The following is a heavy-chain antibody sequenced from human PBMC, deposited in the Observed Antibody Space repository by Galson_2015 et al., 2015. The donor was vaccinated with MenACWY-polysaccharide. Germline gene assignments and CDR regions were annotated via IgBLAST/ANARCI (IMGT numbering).Heavy chain of an antibody. CDR1: GFTFSSYG. J-gene: IGHJ4*02. CDR3: AKDIGWYGAHDY. Sequence: SLRLSCAASGFTFSSYGMHWVRQAPGKGLEWVAVISYDGSNKYYADSVKGRFTISRDNSKNTLYLQMNSLRAEDTAVYYCAKDIGWYGAHDYGGQETLSPSPQ. V-gene: IGHV3-30*18. D-gene: IGHD6-19*01. CDR2: ISYDGSNK.